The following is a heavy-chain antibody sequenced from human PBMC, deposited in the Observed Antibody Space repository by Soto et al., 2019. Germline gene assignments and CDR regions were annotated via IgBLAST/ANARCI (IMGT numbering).Heavy chain of an antibody. CDR3: ARGGSSWRLYFDY. V-gene: IGHV4-59*01. J-gene: IGHJ4*02. D-gene: IGHD6-13*01. CDR1: GGSISSYY. Sequence: SETLSLTCTVSGGSISSYYWNWIRQSPGKGLEWIGYIYYSGSTNYNPSLKSRVTISVDTSKNQFSLNPSSVTAADTAVYYCARGGSSWRLYFDYWGQGTLVTVSS. CDR2: IYYSGST.